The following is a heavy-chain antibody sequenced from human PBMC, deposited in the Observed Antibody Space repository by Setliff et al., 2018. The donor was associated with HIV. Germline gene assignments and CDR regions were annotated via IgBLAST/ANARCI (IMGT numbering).Heavy chain of an antibody. CDR1: GFTFSSYV. V-gene: IGHV3-30*18. CDR2: MSTGGGIK. J-gene: IGHJ4*02. CDR3: AKDRGAAAGNGGYFDY. Sequence: PGGSLRLSCAATGFTFSSYVLHWVRQAPGKGLEWVAVMSTGGGIKICADSVKGRFTIARDNAKNSLYLQMNSLRAEDMALYYCAKDRGAAAGNGGYFDYWGQGTLVTVSS. D-gene: IGHD6-13*01.